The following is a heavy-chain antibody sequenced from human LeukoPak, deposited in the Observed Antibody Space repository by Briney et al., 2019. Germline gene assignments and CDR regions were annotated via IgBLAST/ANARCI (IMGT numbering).Heavy chain of an antibody. D-gene: IGHD3-10*01. CDR3: ARELIWFGELSSDY. CDR1: GGTFSSYA. CDR2: IIPIFGTA. Sequence: ASVKVSCKASGGTFSSYAISWVRQAPGQGLEWMGGIIPIFGTANYAQKFRGRVTITADKSTSTAYMELSRLRSDDTAVYYCARELIWFGELSSDYWGQGTLVTVSS. J-gene: IGHJ4*02. V-gene: IGHV1-69*06.